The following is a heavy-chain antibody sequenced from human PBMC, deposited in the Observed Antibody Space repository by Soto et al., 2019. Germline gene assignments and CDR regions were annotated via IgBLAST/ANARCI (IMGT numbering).Heavy chain of an antibody. J-gene: IGHJ4*02. D-gene: IGHD3-3*01. Sequence: QVQLQESGPRLVRPSQTLSLTCTVSGASISNDDYYWTWVRQVPGKGLEWIGYIHYSGSTYYNPSLKSRLTLSVNTSENQFSLKLTSMTAADTAVYYCARDSRGLLEWSFDWGQGTLVTVSS. V-gene: IGHV4-31*03. CDR3: ARDSRGLLEWSFD. CDR1: GASISNDDYY. CDR2: IHYSGST.